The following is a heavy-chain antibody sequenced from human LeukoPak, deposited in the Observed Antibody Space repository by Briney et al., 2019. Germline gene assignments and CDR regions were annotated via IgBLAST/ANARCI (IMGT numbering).Heavy chain of an antibody. Sequence: SVKVSCKASGGTFSSYAISWVRQAPGQGLEWMGRIIPILGIANYAQKFQGRVTITADKSTSTAYMELSSLRSEDTAVYYCASVGYSSSWYVDYWGQGTLVTVSS. CDR2: IIPILGIA. CDR3: ASVGYSSSWYVDY. D-gene: IGHD6-13*01. J-gene: IGHJ4*02. V-gene: IGHV1-69*04. CDR1: GGTFSSYA.